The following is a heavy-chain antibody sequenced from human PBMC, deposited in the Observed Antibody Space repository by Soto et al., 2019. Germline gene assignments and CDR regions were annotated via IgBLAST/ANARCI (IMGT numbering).Heavy chain of an antibody. D-gene: IGHD3-16*01. Sequence: LSLTCTVSGGSVSSGSYYWSWIRQPPGKGLEWIGYIYYSGSTNYNPSLKSRVTISVDTSKNQFSLKLSSVTAADTAVYYCARWGAAGYLFDYWGQGTLVTVSS. V-gene: IGHV4-61*01. J-gene: IGHJ4*02. CDR1: GGSVSSGSYY. CDR2: IYYSGST. CDR3: ARWGAAGYLFDY.